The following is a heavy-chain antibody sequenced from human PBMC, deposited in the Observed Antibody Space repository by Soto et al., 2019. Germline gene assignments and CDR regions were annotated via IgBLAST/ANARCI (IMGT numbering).Heavy chain of an antibody. V-gene: IGHV3-30*18. D-gene: IGHD4-17*01. Sequence: GSLRLSCAASGFTFSSYGMHWVRQAPGKGLEWVAVISYDGSNKYYADSVKGRFTISRDNSKNTLYLQMNSLRAEDTAVYYCAKDVNYGGNYFDYWGQGTLVTVSS. CDR3: AKDVNYGGNYFDY. CDR1: GFTFSSYG. J-gene: IGHJ4*02. CDR2: ISYDGSNK.